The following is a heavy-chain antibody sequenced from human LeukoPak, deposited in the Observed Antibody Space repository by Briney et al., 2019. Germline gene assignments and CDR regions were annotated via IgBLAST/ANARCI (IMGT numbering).Heavy chain of an antibody. V-gene: IGHV4-59*01. CDR3: VRDNYSGSRNCGMDV. CDR1: GGSISNYY. J-gene: IGHJ6*02. CDR2: VYYSGST. Sequence: SETLSLTCTVSGGSISNYYWSWIRQPPGKGLEWIGYVYYSGSTKYNPSLKSRVTISVDTSKNQFSLQLSSVTAADTAVYYCVRDNYSGSRNCGMDVWGQGTTVTVPS. D-gene: IGHD1-26*01.